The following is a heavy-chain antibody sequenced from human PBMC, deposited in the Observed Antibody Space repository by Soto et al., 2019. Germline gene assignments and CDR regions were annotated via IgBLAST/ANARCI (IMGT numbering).Heavy chain of an antibody. V-gene: IGHV1-8*01. J-gene: IGHJ4*02. D-gene: IGHD5-12*01. Sequence: ASVKVSCKASGYTFTSYDINWVRQATGQGLEWMGWMNPNSGNTDYAQNFQGRVTMTRSTSISTAYRELTSLRSDDTAVYYCARGNGIYRGSPDYWGQGTLVTV. CDR3: ARGNGIYRGSPDY. CDR1: GYTFTSYD. CDR2: MNPNSGNT.